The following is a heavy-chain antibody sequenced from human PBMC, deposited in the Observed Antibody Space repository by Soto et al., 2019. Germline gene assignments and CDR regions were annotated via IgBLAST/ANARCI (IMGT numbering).Heavy chain of an antibody. CDR2: IYPGPGT. V-gene: IGHV3-66*04. J-gene: IGHJ3*01. CDR1: GFTVNANF. D-gene: IGHD2-21*01. Sequence: EEQLVESGGGLVQPGGSLRLSCAASGFTVNANFMNWVRQAPGKEPEWVSVIYPGPGTYYADSVKGRFTIASDDSKNTLFLQLRNMRAEDTSVYYCARHCGCDCSNAFQLWGQGTMVTVSS. CDR3: ARHCGCDCSNAFQL.